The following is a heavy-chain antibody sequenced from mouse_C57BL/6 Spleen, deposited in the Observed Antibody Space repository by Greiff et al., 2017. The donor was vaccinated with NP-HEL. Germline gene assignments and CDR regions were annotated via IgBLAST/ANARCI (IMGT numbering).Heavy chain of an antibody. CDR1: GFTFTDYY. CDR2: IRNKANGYTT. Sequence: EVKLMESGGGLVQPGGSLSLSCAASGFTFTDYYMSWVRQPPGKALEWLGFIRNKANGYTTEYSASVKGRFTISRDNSQSILYLQMNALRAEDSATYYCARSTCPYYFDYWGQGTTLTVSS. CDR3: ARSTCPYYFDY. V-gene: IGHV7-3*01. J-gene: IGHJ2*01.